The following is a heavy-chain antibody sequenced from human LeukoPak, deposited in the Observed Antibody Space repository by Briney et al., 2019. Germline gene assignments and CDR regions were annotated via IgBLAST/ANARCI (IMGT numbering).Heavy chain of an antibody. Sequence: SETLSLTCTVSGGSLSSSYWSWIRQPPVGGLEWIGYSYYTGNTNYSPSLKSRATISFATSKNQFSLRLRSVTATDTAVYYCARRVYNRGLYDLGAFDLWGQGTMVTVSS. CDR3: ARRVYNRGLYDLGAFDL. CDR2: SYYTGNT. V-gene: IGHV4-59*08. J-gene: IGHJ3*01. D-gene: IGHD1-1*01. CDR1: GGSLSSSY.